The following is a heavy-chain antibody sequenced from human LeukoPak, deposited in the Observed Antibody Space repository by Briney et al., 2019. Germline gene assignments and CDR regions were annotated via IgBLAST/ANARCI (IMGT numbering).Heavy chain of an antibody. J-gene: IGHJ6*03. CDR1: GFTFSSYG. D-gene: IGHD3-10*01. Sequence: GGSLRLSCAVSGFTFSSYGMHWVRQAPGKGLFWVAFIRYNGSIKYYADSVKGRFTISRDNSKNTLYLQMNSLRAEDTAVYYCAKDGLGGFGDYMDVWGKGTTVTISS. V-gene: IGHV3-30*02. CDR3: AKDGLGGFGDYMDV. CDR2: IRYNGSIK.